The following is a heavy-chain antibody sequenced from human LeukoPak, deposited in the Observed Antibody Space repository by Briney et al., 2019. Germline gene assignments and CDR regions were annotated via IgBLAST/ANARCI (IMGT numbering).Heavy chain of an antibody. D-gene: IGHD5-18*01. V-gene: IGHV4-4*02. CDR3: ARVDTAMVRSTNWFDP. J-gene: IGHJ5*02. CDR1: GGSISSSNW. CDR2: IYDSGST. Sequence: SETLSLTCAVSGGSISSSNWWSWVRQPPGKGLEWIGEIYDSGSTNYNPSLKSRVTISVDKSKNQFSLKLSSVTAADTAVYYCARVDTAMVRSTNWFDPWGQGTLVTVSS.